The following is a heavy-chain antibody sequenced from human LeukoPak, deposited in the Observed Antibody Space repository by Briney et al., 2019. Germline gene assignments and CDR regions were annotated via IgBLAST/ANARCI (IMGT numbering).Heavy chain of an antibody. CDR2: IIPIFGTA. J-gene: IGHJ6*04. CDR1: GGTFSSYA. Sequence: GASVKVACMASGGTFSSYAISWVRQAPGQGLEWMGGIIPIFGTANYAQKFQGRVTITADESTSTAYTELSSLRSEDTAVYYCARDRLDYGDYETCLDVWGKGTTVTVSS. V-gene: IGHV1-69*13. D-gene: IGHD4-17*01. CDR3: ARDRLDYGDYETCLDV.